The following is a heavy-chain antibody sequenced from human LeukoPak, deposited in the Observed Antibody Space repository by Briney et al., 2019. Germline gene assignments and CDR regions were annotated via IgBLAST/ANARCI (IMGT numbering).Heavy chain of an antibody. CDR3: ARGLTDYWSGEGSRYFDY. V-gene: IGHV4-59*01. Sequence: SETLSLTCTVSGGSISSYYWSWIRQPPGKGLELIGYLYYSGCTNYNPSLKSRVTISVDTSKNQFSLKLSSVTAADTAVYFCARGLTDYWSGEGSRYFDYWGQGTLVTVSS. CDR2: LYYSGCT. CDR1: GGSISSYY. D-gene: IGHD3-3*01. J-gene: IGHJ4*02.